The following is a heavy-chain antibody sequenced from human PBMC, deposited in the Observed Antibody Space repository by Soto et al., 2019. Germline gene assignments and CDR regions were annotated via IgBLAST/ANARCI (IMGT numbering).Heavy chain of an antibody. V-gene: IGHV2-5*02. CDR2: IYWDDDK. Sequence: QITLRQSGPTRVRPTQPLTLTCNFSGFSLSSSGVGVGWIRQPPGKAPEWLVVIYWDDDKRYSPSLKSRRTITKDXXKXQXXLTMTNMDPVDTGIYYCAHRALYSGSYWDGGYFDAWGQGTPVTVSP. CDR1: GFSLSSSGVG. CDR3: AHRALYSGSYWDGGYFDA. J-gene: IGHJ4*02. D-gene: IGHD1-26*01.